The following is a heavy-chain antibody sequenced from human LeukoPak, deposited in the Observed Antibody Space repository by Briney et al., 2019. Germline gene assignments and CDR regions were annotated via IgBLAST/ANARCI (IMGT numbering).Heavy chain of an antibody. J-gene: IGHJ4*02. Sequence: ASVKVSSKASGYTFTGYYMHWVRQAPGQGLEWMGWINPNSGGTNYAQKFQGRVTMTGDTSISTAYMELSRLRSDDTAVYYCALRGDYYDSSGYTDYWGQGTLVTVSS. CDR3: ALRGDYYDSSGYTDY. V-gene: IGHV1-2*02. CDR1: GYTFTGYY. D-gene: IGHD3-22*01. CDR2: INPNSGGT.